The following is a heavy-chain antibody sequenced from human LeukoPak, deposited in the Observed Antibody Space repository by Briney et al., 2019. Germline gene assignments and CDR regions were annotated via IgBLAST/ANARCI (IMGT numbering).Heavy chain of an antibody. Sequence: ASVKVSCKASGYTFTSYYINWVRLAPGQGLAWMEWISAYNGNTKYAQKLQGRVTMTTDTSTSTAYMDLRSLRSDDTAVYYCARGLGGSGSYSLTFDSWGQGTLVTVSS. V-gene: IGHV1-18*01. D-gene: IGHD1-26*01. J-gene: IGHJ4*02. CDR1: GYTFTSYY. CDR2: ISAYNGNT. CDR3: ARGLGGSGSYSLTFDS.